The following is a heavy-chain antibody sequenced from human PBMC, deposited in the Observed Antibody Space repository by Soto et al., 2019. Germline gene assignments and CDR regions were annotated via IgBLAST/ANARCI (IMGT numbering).Heavy chain of an antibody. Sequence: PSETLSLTCTVSGGSISSYYWSWIRQPPGKGLEWIGYIYYSGSTNYNPSLKSRLTISVDTSKNQFSLKLSSVTAADTAVYYCARGMIQGDAFDIWGQGTMVTV. CDR2: IYYSGST. V-gene: IGHV4-59*01. CDR3: ARGMIQGDAFDI. D-gene: IGHD3-16*01. CDR1: GGSISSYY. J-gene: IGHJ3*02.